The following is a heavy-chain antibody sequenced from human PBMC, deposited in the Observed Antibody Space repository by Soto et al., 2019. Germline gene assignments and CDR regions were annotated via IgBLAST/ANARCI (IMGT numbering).Heavy chain of an antibody. CDR3: AREVLGDDFWSGRKYNWFDP. CDR2: IYYSGST. CDR1: GGSISSYY. J-gene: IGHJ5*02. D-gene: IGHD3-3*01. V-gene: IGHV4-59*01. Sequence: PSETLSLTCTVSGGSISSYYWSWIRQPPGKGLEWIGYIYYSGSTNYNPSLKSRVTISVDTSKNQFSLKLSSVTAADTAVYYCAREVLGDDFWSGRKYNWFDPWGQGTLVTVSS.